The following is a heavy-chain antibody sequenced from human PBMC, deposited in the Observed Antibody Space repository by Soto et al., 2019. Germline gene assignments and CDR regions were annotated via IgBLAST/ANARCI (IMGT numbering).Heavy chain of an antibody. J-gene: IGHJ4*02. D-gene: IGHD6-19*01. Sequence: QVQLQQWGAGLLKPSETLSLTCAVYGGSFSGYFWSWIRQPPGKGLEWIGEINHSGSTNYNPSLKRRVTISVDTPKNQFSLKLSSVTAANTAVYYCARLRAVARSGSYWGQGTLVTVSS. V-gene: IGHV4-34*01. CDR3: ARLRAVARSGSY. CDR1: GGSFSGYF. CDR2: INHSGST.